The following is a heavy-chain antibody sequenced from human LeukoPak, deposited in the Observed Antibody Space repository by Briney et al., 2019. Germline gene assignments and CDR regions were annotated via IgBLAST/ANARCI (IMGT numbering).Heavy chain of an antibody. CDR2: IDQDGSEK. J-gene: IGHJ5*02. CDR3: ARGGVTRVAGRKDKWFDP. D-gene: IGHD6-19*01. Sequence: PGGSLRLSCAASGFKFPTYCMSWVRQAPGKGLEWVANIDQDGSEKVYVHSVKGRFTISRDNAKNSLSLQMNSLRDEDTAIYYCARGGVTRVAGRKDKWFDPWGQGTLVTVSS. CDR1: GFKFPTYC. V-gene: IGHV3-7*01.